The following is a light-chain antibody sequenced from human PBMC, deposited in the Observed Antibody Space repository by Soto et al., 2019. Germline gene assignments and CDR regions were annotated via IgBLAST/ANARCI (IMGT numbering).Light chain of an antibody. Sequence: DIQMTQSPSSLSASVGDRVTITCRASQSVSSKLDWYQQKPGQAPKLLIYAASSWESGVPARFSGSGSGTEFTLIISSLQSEDSATYYCQQCNSWLWTFGQGTKVDIK. CDR3: QQCNSWLWT. V-gene: IGKV1-39*01. CDR2: AAS. CDR1: QSVSSK. J-gene: IGKJ1*01.